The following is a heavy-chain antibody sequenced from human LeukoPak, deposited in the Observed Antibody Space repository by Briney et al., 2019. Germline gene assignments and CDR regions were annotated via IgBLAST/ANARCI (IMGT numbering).Heavy chain of an antibody. Sequence: SVKVSCKASGGTFSSYAISWVRQAPGQGLEWTGGIIPIFGTANYAQKFQARVTITADESTSTAYMELSSLRSEDTAVYYCARDDSCSSTRCYYYYGMDVWGKGTTVTVSS. V-gene: IGHV1-69*13. J-gene: IGHJ6*04. D-gene: IGHD2-2*01. CDR1: GGTFSSYA. CDR2: IIPIFGTA. CDR3: ARDDSCSSTRCYYYYGMDV.